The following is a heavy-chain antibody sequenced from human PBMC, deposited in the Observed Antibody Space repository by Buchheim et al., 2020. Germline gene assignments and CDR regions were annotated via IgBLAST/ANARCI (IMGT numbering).Heavy chain of an antibody. J-gene: IGHJ6*02. D-gene: IGHD4-17*01. CDR1: GFTFSSYA. Sequence: EVQLLESGGGLVQPGGSLRLSCAASGFTFSSYAMSWVRQAPGKGLEWVSAISGSGGSTYYADSVKGRFTISRDNSKNTLYLQMNSLRAEDTAVYYCAKGTVYGDYGADYYYYYGMDVWGQGTT. CDR3: AKGTVYGDYGADYYYYYGMDV. V-gene: IGHV3-23*01. CDR2: ISGSGGST.